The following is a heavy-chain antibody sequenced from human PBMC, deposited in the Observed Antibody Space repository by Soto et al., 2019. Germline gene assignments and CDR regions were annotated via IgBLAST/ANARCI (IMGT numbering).Heavy chain of an antibody. CDR1: GGSISSGGYS. CDR2: IYHSGST. CDR3: AKDQSNSNPLYYFDF. V-gene: IGHV4-30-2*01. Sequence: PSETLSLTCAVSGGSISSGGYSWSWIRQPPGKGLEWIGYIYHSGSTYYNPSLKSRVTISVDRSKNQFSLKLSSVTAEDTAIYYCAKDQSNSNPLYYFDFWGPGTLVTVPQ. D-gene: IGHD3-22*01. J-gene: IGHJ4*02.